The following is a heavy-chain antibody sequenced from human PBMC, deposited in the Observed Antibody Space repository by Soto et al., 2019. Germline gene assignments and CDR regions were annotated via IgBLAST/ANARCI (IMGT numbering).Heavy chain of an antibody. CDR2: ISGSGGST. Sequence: LRLSCAASGFTFSSYAMSWVRQAPGRGLEWVSAISGSGGSTYYADSVKGRFTISRDNSKNTLYLQMNSLRAEDTAVYYCAKDNVVTAIPYYFDYWGQGTLVTVSS. D-gene: IGHD2-21*02. J-gene: IGHJ4*02. CDR3: AKDNVVTAIPYYFDY. V-gene: IGHV3-23*01. CDR1: GFTFSSYA.